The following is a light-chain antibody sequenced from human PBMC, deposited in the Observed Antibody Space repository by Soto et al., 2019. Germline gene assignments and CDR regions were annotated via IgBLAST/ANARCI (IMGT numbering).Light chain of an antibody. J-gene: IGKJ2*01. CDR1: QSVNNN. Sequence: EIVMTQSPATLSVSPGDRATLSCRASQSVNNNLAWYQQKPGQAPRLLIYGVSTRATGIPARFSGSGSGTEFTLTISSLKSEDFAVYYCQQYNKWPSYTFGQGTKLEIK. CDR3: QQYNKWPSYT. CDR2: GVS. V-gene: IGKV3-15*01.